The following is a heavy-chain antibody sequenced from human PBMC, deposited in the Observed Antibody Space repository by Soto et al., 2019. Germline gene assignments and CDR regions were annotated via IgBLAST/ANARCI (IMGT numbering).Heavy chain of an antibody. CDR2: ISYDGSNK. Sequence: GGSLRLSCAASGFTFSSYAMHWVRQAPGKGLEWVAVISYDGSNKYYADSVKGRFTISRDNSKNTLYLKMNSLRAEDTAVYYCARGKWLRLRSQDYGMDVWGQGTTVTVSS. CDR1: GFTFSSYA. CDR3: ARGKWLRLRSQDYGMDV. D-gene: IGHD5-12*01. V-gene: IGHV3-30-3*01. J-gene: IGHJ6*02.